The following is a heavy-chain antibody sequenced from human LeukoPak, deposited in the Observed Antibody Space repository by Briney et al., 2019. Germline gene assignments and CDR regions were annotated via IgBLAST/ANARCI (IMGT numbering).Heavy chain of an antibody. CDR2: IYYSGST. V-gene: IGHV4-39*01. CDR1: GGSISRGSYY. Sequence: PSETLSLTCTVSGGSISRGSYYWGWIRQPPGKGLEWIGSIYYSGSTYYNPSLKSRVTISIDTSKNQFSLRLSSVTAADTAVYYCARHAVATAIQDYWGQGTLVSVSS. J-gene: IGHJ4*02. CDR3: ARHAVATAIQDY. D-gene: IGHD2-21*02.